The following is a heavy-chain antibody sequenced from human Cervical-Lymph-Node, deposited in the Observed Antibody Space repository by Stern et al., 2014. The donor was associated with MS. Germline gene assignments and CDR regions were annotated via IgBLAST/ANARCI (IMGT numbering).Heavy chain of an antibody. J-gene: IGHJ4*02. V-gene: IGHV4-61*02. D-gene: IGHD3-22*01. Sequence: QLQLQESGPGLVKPSQTLSLTCTVSGGSISSGSYYWSWIRQPAGKGLEWIGRIYTSGSTNYNTSLKSRVTISVDTSNNPFSLKLSSVTAADTAVYYCARSTFAYYYDSSGYLDYWGQGTLVTVSS. CDR2: IYTSGST. CDR1: GGSISSGSYY. CDR3: ARSTFAYYYDSSGYLDY.